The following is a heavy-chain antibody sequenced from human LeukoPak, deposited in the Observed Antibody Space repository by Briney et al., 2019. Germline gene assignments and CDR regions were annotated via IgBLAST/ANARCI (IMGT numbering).Heavy chain of an antibody. Sequence: SETLSLTCTVSGGSISSHYWSWIRQPAGKGLEWIGRIYTSGSTNYNPSLKSRVTMSVDTSKNQFSLKLSSVTAADTAVYYCARERGVPAALGAYYFDYWGQGTLVTVSP. CDR2: IYTSGST. CDR1: GGSISSHY. J-gene: IGHJ4*02. CDR3: ARERGVPAALGAYYFDY. V-gene: IGHV4-4*07. D-gene: IGHD2-2*01.